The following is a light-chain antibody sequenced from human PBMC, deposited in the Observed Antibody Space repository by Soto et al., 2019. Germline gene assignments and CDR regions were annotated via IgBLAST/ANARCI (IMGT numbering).Light chain of an antibody. V-gene: IGLV2-11*01. J-gene: IGLJ1*01. Sequence: QSALTQPRSVSGSPGQSVTISCTGTSSDVGGYNYVSWYQQHPGKAPKLMIYDVSKRPSGVPDRFSGSKSGNTASLTISGLQAEDEADYYCCSYAGRCDVFGTGTKLTVL. CDR1: SSDVGGYNY. CDR2: DVS. CDR3: CSYAGRCDV.